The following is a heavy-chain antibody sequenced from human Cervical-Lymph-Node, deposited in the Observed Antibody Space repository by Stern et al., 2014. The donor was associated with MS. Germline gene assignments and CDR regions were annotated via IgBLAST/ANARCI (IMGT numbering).Heavy chain of an antibody. CDR1: GFTFTTHY. Sequence: VQLVESGAEVKKPGTSVKVSCEASGFTFTTHYMHWIRQAPGEGLKWVGMINPKSGTTSYARQSQDRVTITRDTSTSTIYMELPGRRSGDTAVYFCSRVQGERRARDPLDPWGQGTLVTVSS. CDR2: INPKSGTT. CDR3: SRVQGERRARDPLDP. V-gene: IGHV1-46*03. J-gene: IGHJ5*02. D-gene: IGHD1-1*01.